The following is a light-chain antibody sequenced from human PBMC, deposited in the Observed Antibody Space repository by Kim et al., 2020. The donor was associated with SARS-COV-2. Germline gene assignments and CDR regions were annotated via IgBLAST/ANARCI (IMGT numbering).Light chain of an antibody. CDR3: SSYTSSSTLV. CDR2: DVS. J-gene: IGLJ2*01. V-gene: IGLV2-14*03. Sequence: GQSITFSCTGTSTDVGGYTYVSWYQQHPGKAPKLMIYDVSNRPSGVSNRFSGSKSGNTASLTISGLQAEDEADYYCSSYTSSSTLVFGGGTQLTVL. CDR1: STDVGGYTY.